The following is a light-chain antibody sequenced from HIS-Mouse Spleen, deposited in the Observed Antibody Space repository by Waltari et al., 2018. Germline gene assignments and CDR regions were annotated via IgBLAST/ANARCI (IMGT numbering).Light chain of an antibody. CDR2: RNN. CDR3: AAWDDSLSVWV. J-gene: IGLJ3*02. CDR1: SPNIGSHY. V-gene: IGLV1-47*01. Sequence: QSVLTQPPSASGTPGQRVTISCSGSSPNIGSHYVSLYQQLPGTAPKLLIYRNNQRPSGVPDRFSGSKSGTSASLAISGLRSEDEADYYCAAWDDSLSVWVFGGGTKLTVL.